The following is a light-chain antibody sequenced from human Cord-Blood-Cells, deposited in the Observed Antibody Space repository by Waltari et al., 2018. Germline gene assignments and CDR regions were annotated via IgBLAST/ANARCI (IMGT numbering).Light chain of an antibody. V-gene: IGKV3-15*01. CDR1: QSVSSN. Sequence: EIVMTQSPATPSVSPGERATRSCRASQSVSSNLAWYQQEPGQAPRLLIYGASTTATGIPAWFIGSGSGTEFTLTFSSRQSEDFAVYCWQQYNNWPDRFGQGTTLKMK. CDR3: QQYNNWPDR. CDR2: GAS. J-gene: IGKJ2*03.